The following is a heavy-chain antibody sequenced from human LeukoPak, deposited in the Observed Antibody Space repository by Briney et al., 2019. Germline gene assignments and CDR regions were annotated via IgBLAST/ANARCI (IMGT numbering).Heavy chain of an antibody. CDR3: ASSSDTAMVIDY. CDR2: IYHSGST. J-gene: IGHJ4*02. V-gene: IGHV4-30-2*01. D-gene: IGHD5-18*01. Sequence: SETLSLTCAVYGGSFSGYSWSWIRQPPGKGLEWIGYIYHSGSTYYNPSLKSRVTISVDRSKNQFSLKLSSVTAADTAVYYCASSSDTAMVIDYWGQGTLVTVSS. CDR1: GGSFSGYS.